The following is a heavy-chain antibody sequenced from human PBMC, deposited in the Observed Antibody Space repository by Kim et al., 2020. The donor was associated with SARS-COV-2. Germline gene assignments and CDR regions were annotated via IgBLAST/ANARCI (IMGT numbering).Heavy chain of an antibody. D-gene: IGHD2-15*01. Sequence: ASVKVSCKASGYTFTTYGISWVRQAPGQGLEWMGWINSNNGNTHYAQKLQDRVTMTTDTSTRTGYMELRSLRSDDTAVYYCARGILGSGDFDYWGQGTLVTVSS. CDR3: ARGILGSGDFDY. CDR1: GYTFTTYG. V-gene: IGHV1-18*01. J-gene: IGHJ4*02. CDR2: INSNNGNT.